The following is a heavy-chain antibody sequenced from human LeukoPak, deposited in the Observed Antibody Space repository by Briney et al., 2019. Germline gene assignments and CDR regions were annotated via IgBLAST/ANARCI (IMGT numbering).Heavy chain of an antibody. CDR1: GFTFSSYE. J-gene: IGHJ4*02. D-gene: IGHD1-26*01. Sequence: PGGSLRLSCAASGFTFSSYEMNWVRQAPGKGLEWVSYISSSGSTIYYADSVKGRFTISRDNAKNSLYLQMNSLRAEDTAVYYCARYSGSYLGAFDYWGQGTLVTVSS. V-gene: IGHV3-48*03. CDR3: ARYSGSYLGAFDY. CDR2: ISSSGSTI.